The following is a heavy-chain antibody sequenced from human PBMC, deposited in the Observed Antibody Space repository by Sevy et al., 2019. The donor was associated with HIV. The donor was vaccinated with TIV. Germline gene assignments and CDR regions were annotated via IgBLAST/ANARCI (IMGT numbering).Heavy chain of an antibody. CDR3: TLEGLYCSGGSCYSEGFDS. J-gene: IGHJ4*02. CDR2: IKSKTDGGTA. CDR1: GFTFTNAW. V-gene: IGHV3-15*01. Sequence: GGSLRLSCAAFGFTFTNAWMSWVRQAPGKGLEWVGRIKSKTDGGTADYAAPVKGRFTISRDDSKNTLYLHMNSLKTEDTAVYYCTLEGLYCSGGSCYSEGFDSWGQGTLVTVSS. D-gene: IGHD2-15*01.